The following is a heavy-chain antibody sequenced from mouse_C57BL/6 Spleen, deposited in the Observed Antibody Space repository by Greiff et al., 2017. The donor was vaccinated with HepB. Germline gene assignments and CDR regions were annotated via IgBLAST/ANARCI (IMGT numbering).Heavy chain of an antibody. V-gene: IGHV7-1*01. D-gene: IGHD2-2*01. CDR2: SRNKANDYTT. Sequence: EVNVVESGGGLVQSGRSLRLSCATSGFTFSDFYMEWVRQAPGKGLEWIAASRNKANDYTTEYSASVKGRFIVSRDTSQSILYLQMNALRAEDTAIYYCARDAKGYDDAMDYWGQGTSVTVSS. CDR3: ARDAKGYDDAMDY. J-gene: IGHJ4*01. CDR1: GFTFSDFY.